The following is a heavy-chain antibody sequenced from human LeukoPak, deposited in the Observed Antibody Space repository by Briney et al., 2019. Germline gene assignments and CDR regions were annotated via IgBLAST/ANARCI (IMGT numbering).Heavy chain of an antibody. J-gene: IGHJ4*02. D-gene: IGHD1-26*01. V-gene: IGHV3-7*03. Sequence: GGSLRLSCAASGFTFSTSWMSWVRQVPGKGLEWVANIKKDGSETYYVDSVKGRFTISRDNAKNSLYLQMNSLRAEDTAIYYCAKYGPQDSGSSHFDYWGQGALVTVSS. CDR2: IKKDGSET. CDR1: GFTFSTSW. CDR3: AKYGPQDSGSSHFDY.